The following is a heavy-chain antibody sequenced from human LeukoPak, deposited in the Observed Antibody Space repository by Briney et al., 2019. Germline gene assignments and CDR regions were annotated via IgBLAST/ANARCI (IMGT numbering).Heavy chain of an antibody. D-gene: IGHD2-8*02. CDR2: IYWDDDK. CDR1: GFSLSSSLEG. CDR3: AHTGGALKAFDY. V-gene: IGHV2-5*02. J-gene: IGHJ4*02. Sequence: SGPTLVTPPQTLTLTCAFSGFSLSSSLEGVGWIRQPPGEALEWLGIIYWDDDKRYSPSLKSRLSINKDPSKNQVVLTMTNMDPVDTATYYCAHTGGALKAFDYWGQGTLVTVSS.